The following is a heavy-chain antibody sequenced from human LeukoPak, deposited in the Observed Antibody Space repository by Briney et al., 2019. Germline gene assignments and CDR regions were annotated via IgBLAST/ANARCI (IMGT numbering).Heavy chain of an antibody. J-gene: IGHJ6*03. CDR2: IYSGGST. CDR1: GFTFSGYA. Sequence: GGSLRLSCAASGFTFSGYAMSWVRQAPGKGLEWVSVIYSGGSTYYADSVKGRFTISRDNSKNTLYLQMNSLRAEDTAVYYCARGEEYYYYYMDVWGKGTTVTISS. CDR3: ARGEEYYYYYMDV. V-gene: IGHV3-53*01.